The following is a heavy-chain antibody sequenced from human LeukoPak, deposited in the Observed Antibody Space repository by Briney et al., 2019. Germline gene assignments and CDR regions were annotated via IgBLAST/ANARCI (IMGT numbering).Heavy chain of an antibody. V-gene: IGHV3-11*04. CDR2: ISSSGSTI. Sequence: PGGSLRLSCAASGFTFSDYYMSWIRQAPGKGLEWVSYISSSGSTIYYADSVKGRFTISRDNAKNSLYLQMNSLRAEDTAVYYCARESPRIVVPTTFDYWGQGTLVTVSS. J-gene: IGHJ4*02. CDR1: GFTFSDYY. D-gene: IGHD1-26*01. CDR3: ARESPRIVVPTTFDY.